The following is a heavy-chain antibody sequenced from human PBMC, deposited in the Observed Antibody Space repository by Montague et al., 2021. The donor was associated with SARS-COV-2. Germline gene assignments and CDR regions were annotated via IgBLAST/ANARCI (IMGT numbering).Heavy chain of an antibody. Sequence: SLRLSCAASGFTVSSNYMSWVRQAPGKGLEWVSVIYSGGSTYYADSVTGRFTISRDNSKDTPYLQMNSLRAEDTAVYYCARDLLELQGMDVWGQGTTVTVSS. V-gene: IGHV3-53*01. D-gene: IGHD1-7*01. J-gene: IGHJ6*02. CDR2: IYSGGST. CDR3: ARDLLELQGMDV. CDR1: GFTVSSNY.